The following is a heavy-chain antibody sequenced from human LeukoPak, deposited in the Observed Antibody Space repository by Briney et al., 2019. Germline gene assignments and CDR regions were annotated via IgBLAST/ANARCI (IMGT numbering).Heavy chain of an antibody. D-gene: IGHD3-9*01. CDR1: GGSISSRSYY. CDR3: ARGFDWTSFDS. Sequence: PSETLSLTCTVSGGSISSRSYYWGWIRQPPGKGLEWIGSIYYSGSTYYNSSLKSRVTISVDTPKNQFSLKLSSVTAADTAVYYCARGFDWTSFDSWGQGTLVTVSS. CDR2: IYYSGST. J-gene: IGHJ4*02. V-gene: IGHV4-39*01.